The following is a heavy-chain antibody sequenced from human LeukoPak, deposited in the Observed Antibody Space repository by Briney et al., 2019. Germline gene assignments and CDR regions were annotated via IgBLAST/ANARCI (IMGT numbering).Heavy chain of an antibody. J-gene: IGHJ4*02. CDR1: GYTFTSYG. CDR3: ARGFSAGTLLEWLFRPKKYYFDY. CDR2: ISAYNGNT. V-gene: IGHV1-18*01. Sequence: ASVKVSCKASGYTFTSYGISWVRQAPGQGLEWMGWISAYNGNTNYAQKLQGRVTMTTDTSTSTAYMELRSLRSDDTAVYYCARGFSAGTLLEWLFRPKKYYFDYWGQGTLVTVSS. D-gene: IGHD3-3*01.